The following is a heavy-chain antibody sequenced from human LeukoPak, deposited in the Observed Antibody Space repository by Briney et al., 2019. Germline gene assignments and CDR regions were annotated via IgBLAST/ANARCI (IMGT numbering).Heavy chain of an antibody. V-gene: IGHV4-59*01. CDR2: IYYTGST. CDR1: GGSINNYY. Sequence: SETLSLTCTVSGGSINNYYWRWLRQPPGKGLEWIGFIYYTGSTNYNPSLKGRLTMSVDTSKNQFSLNLNSVTAAGTAMYYCARYGLGGYYFDYWGQGTLVTVSS. D-gene: IGHD3-16*01. J-gene: IGHJ4*02. CDR3: ARYGLGGYYFDY.